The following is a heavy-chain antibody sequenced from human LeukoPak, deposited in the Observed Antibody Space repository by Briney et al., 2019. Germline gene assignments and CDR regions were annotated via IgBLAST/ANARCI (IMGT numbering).Heavy chain of an antibody. CDR3: AKVRGYCSSTSCYGAFDI. Sequence: GGSLRLSCAASGFTFSSYGMHWVRQAPGKGLEWVTLISYDGSNKYYADSVKGRFTISRDNSKNTLYLQMNSLRAEDTAVYYCAKVRGYCSSTSCYGAFDIWGQGTMVTVPS. J-gene: IGHJ3*02. V-gene: IGHV3-30*18. D-gene: IGHD2-2*03. CDR2: ISYDGSNK. CDR1: GFTFSSYG.